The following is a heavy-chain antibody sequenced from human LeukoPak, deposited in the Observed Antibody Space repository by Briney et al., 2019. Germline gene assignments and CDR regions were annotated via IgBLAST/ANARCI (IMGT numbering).Heavy chain of an antibody. Sequence: GESLKISCKGSGYSFTSYWIGWVRQMPGKGLEWMGIIYPGDSDTRYSPSFQGQVTISADKSISTAYLQWSSLKASDTAMYYCARRSLVGAKDDAFDIWGQGTMVTVSS. V-gene: IGHV5-51*01. J-gene: IGHJ3*02. D-gene: IGHD1-26*01. CDR2: IYPGDSDT. CDR1: GYSFTSYW. CDR3: ARRSLVGAKDDAFDI.